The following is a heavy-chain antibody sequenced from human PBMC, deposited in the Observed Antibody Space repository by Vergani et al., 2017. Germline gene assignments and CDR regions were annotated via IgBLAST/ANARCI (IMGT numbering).Heavy chain of an antibody. CDR3: ARDSVTAYYYYYGMDV. D-gene: IGHD1-14*01. J-gene: IGHJ6*02. CDR2: INAGNGNT. V-gene: IGHV1-3*01. Sequence: QVQLVQSGAEVKKPGASVKVSCKASGYTFTSYAMHWVRQAPRQRLEWMGWINAGNGNTKYSQKFQGRVTITRDTSASTAYMELSSLRPEDTAVYYCARDSVTAYYYYYGMDVWGQGTTVTVSS. CDR1: GYTFTSYA.